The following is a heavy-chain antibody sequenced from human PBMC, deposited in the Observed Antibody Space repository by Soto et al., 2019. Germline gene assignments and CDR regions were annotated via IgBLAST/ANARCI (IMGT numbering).Heavy chain of an antibody. CDR3: ARDTAAAGIFDY. CDR2: ISAYNGNT. CDR1: GYTFTSYG. D-gene: IGHD6-13*01. Sequence: ASVKVSCKASGYTFTSYGISWVRQAPEQGLEWMGWISAYNGNTNYAQKLQGRVTMTTDTSTSTAYMELRSLRSDDTAVYYCARDTAAAGIFDYWGQGTLVTVSS. V-gene: IGHV1-18*01. J-gene: IGHJ4*02.